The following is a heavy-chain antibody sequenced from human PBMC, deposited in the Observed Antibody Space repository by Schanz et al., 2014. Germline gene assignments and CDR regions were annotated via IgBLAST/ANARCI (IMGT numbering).Heavy chain of an antibody. CDR3: ARESSNDIVLVPGAVFDH. D-gene: IGHD2-2*01. Sequence: EVQLLESGGGLVQPGGSLRLSCAASGFTFGDYAMTWVRQAPGKGLEWVSALSEGGGGTHYADSVRGRFTISSDSSKNTVYLQMNSLRPGDTAVYYCARESSNDIVLVPGAVFDHWGQGILVTVSS. J-gene: IGHJ4*02. CDR1: GFTFGDYA. V-gene: IGHV3-23*01. CDR2: LSEGGGGT.